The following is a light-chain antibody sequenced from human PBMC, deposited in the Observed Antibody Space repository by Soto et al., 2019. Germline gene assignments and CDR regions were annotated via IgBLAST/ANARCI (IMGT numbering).Light chain of an antibody. Sequence: EIVMTQSPATLSVSPGERVTLSCRASQSVSTNLAWYQQKPGQAPRPLIYGASTRATGVPARVSGSGSGTEFTLTISSLQSEDFAVYYCQHYNNLWGFGGGTKVEIK. CDR1: QSVSTN. CDR3: QHYNNLWG. CDR2: GAS. J-gene: IGKJ4*01. V-gene: IGKV3-15*01.